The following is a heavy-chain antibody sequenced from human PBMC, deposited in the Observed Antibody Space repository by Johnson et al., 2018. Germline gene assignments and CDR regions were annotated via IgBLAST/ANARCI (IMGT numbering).Heavy chain of an antibody. J-gene: IGHJ3*02. D-gene: IGHD3-10*01. CDR1: GYSFSNYW. Sequence: VQLVQSGAEVKKPGESLKISCRGSGYSFSNYWIAWVRQMPAKGLEWMGIIYPGDSDTRYSPSFQGQVTISAATSISTAYLQGGSLTASDSAMYYCARRGLGSAVDIWGQGTMVTVSS. CDR2: IYPGDSDT. V-gene: IGHV5-51*03. CDR3: ARRGLGSAVDI.